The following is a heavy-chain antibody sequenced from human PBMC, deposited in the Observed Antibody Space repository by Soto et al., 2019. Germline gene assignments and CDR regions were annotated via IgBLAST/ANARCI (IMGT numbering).Heavy chain of an antibody. D-gene: IGHD6-13*01. CDR3: ARDGRGSSWGGFDP. CDR1: GFIFSDYY. Sequence: QVQLVESGGGLVKPGGSLRLSCAASGFIFSDYYMSWIRQAPGKGLEWVSYISSGGDTIYYADSVKGRFTISRDNAKNSRYLQMNSLRADDTAVYYGARDGRGSSWGGFDPWGQGTLVTVSS. J-gene: IGHJ5*02. V-gene: IGHV3-11*01. CDR2: ISSGGDTI.